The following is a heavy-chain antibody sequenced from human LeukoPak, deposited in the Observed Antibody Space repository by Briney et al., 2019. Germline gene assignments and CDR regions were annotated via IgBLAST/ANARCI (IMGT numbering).Heavy chain of an antibody. V-gene: IGHV3-30-3*01. J-gene: IGHJ4*02. CDR3: FPFRYGHHFDY. D-gene: IGHD4-17*01. Sequence: PGGSLRLSCAASGFTFSDFAMHWVRQAPGKGLEWVAVVSDNGITKFYADSVKGRFTISRDNSKYTLYLQMNSLRAEDTAVYYCFPFRYGHHFDYWGQGTLVTVSS. CDR2: VSDNGITK. CDR1: GFTFSDFA.